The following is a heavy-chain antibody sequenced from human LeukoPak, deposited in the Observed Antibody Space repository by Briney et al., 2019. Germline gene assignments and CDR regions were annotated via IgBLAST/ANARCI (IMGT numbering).Heavy chain of an antibody. D-gene: IGHD3-10*01. V-gene: IGHV3-23*01. J-gene: IGHJ4*02. CDR2: ISGSGGST. CDR1: GFTFSSYA. CDR3: AKPLHYYGSGSYDY. Sequence: GGSLRLSCAASGFTFSSYAMSWVRQAPGKGLEWVSAISGSGGSTYYADSVKGRFTISRDNSKNTLYLQMNSLRAEDTDVYYCAKPLHYYGSGSYDYWGQGTLVTVSS.